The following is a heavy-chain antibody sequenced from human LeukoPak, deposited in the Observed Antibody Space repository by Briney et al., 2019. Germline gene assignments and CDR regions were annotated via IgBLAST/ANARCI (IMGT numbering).Heavy chain of an antibody. Sequence: QPGGSLLLSCTASGFTFSAYAMMWVRPAPGKGPEWVSAIRGGGGSAFYADSAKGRFTISRDNSKYTLFLQMNSLRAEGTAVYYCARDPNGDYIGAFDMWGPGTMVTVSS. J-gene: IGHJ3*02. CDR2: IRGGGGSA. V-gene: IGHV3-23*01. D-gene: IGHD4-17*01. CDR1: GFTFSAYA. CDR3: ARDPNGDYIGAFDM.